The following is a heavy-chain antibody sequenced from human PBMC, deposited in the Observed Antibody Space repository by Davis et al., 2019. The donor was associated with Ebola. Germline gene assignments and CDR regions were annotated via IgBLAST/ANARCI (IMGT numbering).Heavy chain of an antibody. CDR2: IYSGGST. D-gene: IGHD3-3*01. V-gene: IGHV3-53*01. J-gene: IGHJ6*02. Sequence: PGGSLRLSCAASGFTVSSNYMSWVRQAPGKGLEWVSAIYSGGSTYYADSVKGRFTISRDNSKNTIFLQMNSLRVEDTAVYYCATRLRFLESIKNYHQYVVDVWGQGTTVTVSS. CDR1: GFTVSSNY. CDR3: ATRLRFLESIKNYHQYVVDV.